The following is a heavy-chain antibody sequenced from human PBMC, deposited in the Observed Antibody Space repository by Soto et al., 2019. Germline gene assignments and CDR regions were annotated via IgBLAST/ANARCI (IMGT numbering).Heavy chain of an antibody. V-gene: IGHV1-69*02. J-gene: IGHJ4*02. D-gene: IGHD3-10*01. CDR3: ATSYGSGYRAFDY. CDR2: INPILTMS. CDR1: GDTFTFYS. Sequence: QVQLVQSGAEVKKPGSSVRVSCKTSGDTFTFYSINWVRQAPGLGLEWMGRINPILTMSNYAQRFQGRVTXTXDXXTRTAYMELSSLRSEDTAMYYCATSYGSGYRAFDYWGQGALVTVSS.